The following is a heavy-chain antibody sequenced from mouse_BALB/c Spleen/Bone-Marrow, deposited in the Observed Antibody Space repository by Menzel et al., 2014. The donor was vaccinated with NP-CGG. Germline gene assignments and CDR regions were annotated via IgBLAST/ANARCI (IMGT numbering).Heavy chain of an antibody. V-gene: IGHV14-3*02. Sequence: EVKLVESGAELVMPGASVKLSCTASGFNIKDTYMHWVKQRPEQGLEWIGRIDPANGNTKYDPKFQGKATITADTSSNTAYLQLSSLTSEDTAVYYCASYYYGSSTFAYWGQGTLVTVSA. D-gene: IGHD1-1*01. CDR3: ASYYYGSSTFAY. CDR1: GFNIKDTY. J-gene: IGHJ3*01. CDR2: IDPANGNT.